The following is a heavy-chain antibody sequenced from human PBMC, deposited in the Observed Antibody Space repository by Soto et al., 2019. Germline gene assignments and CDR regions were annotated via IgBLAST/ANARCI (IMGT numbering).Heavy chain of an antibody. D-gene: IGHD6-13*01. J-gene: IGHJ6*02. CDR1: GGSFSGYY. V-gene: IGHV4-34*01. CDR2: INHSGST. CDR3: AIAAAGIGYYYYGMDV. Sequence: PSETLSLTCAVYGGSFSGYYWSWIRQPPGKGLEWIGEINHSGSTYYNPSLKSRVTTSVDTSKNQFSLKLSSVTAADTAVYYCAIAAAGIGYYYYGMDVWGQGTTVTVSS.